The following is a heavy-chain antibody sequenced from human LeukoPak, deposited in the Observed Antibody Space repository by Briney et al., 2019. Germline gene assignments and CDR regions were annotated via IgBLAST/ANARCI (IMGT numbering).Heavy chain of an antibody. V-gene: IGHV3-30*02. CDR3: ARDVR. CDR1: GFTFSNYG. J-gene: IGHJ4*02. D-gene: IGHD3-16*02. CDR2: IQYDGSNK. Sequence: GGSLRLSCAASGFTFSNYGMHWVRQAPGKGLEWVTFIQYDGSNKYYADSVKSRFTISRDNSKNTLYLQMNSLRPEDTAVYYCARDVRWGQGTLVTVSS.